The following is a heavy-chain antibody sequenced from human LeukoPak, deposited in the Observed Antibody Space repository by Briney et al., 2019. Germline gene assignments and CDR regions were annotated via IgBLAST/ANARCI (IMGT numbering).Heavy chain of an antibody. V-gene: IGHV4-30-2*01. Sequence: SETLSLTCAVSGGSISSGGYSWSWIRQPPGKGLEWIGYIYHSGSTYYNPSLKSRVTISVDRSKNQFSLKLSSVTAADTAVYYCARGGLDDFWSGRTSDAFDIWGQGTMVTVSS. CDR2: IYHSGST. J-gene: IGHJ3*02. CDR1: GGSISSGGYS. D-gene: IGHD3-3*01. CDR3: ARGGLDDFWSGRTSDAFDI.